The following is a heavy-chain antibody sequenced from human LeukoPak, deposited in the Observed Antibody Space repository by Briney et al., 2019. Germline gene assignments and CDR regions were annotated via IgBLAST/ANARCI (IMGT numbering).Heavy chain of an antibody. CDR3: ARERSYYDSSGYYSVFDY. CDR2: INPSGGST. CDR1: GYTFTSYY. J-gene: IGHJ4*02. D-gene: IGHD3-22*01. V-gene: IGHV1-46*01. Sequence: GPAKVSCKASGYTFTSYYMHWVRQAPGQGLEWMGIINPSGGSTSYAQKFQGRVTMTRDTSTSTVYMELSSLRSEDTAVYYCARERSYYDSSGYYSVFDYWGQGTLVTVSS.